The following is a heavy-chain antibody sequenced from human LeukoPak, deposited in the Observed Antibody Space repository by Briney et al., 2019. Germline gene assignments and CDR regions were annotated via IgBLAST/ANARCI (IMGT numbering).Heavy chain of an antibody. Sequence: SETLSLTCTVSGGSISSYYWSWIRQPPGKGLEWIGYIYYSGSASYNPSLKSRVTISVDTSKNQFSLKLSSVTAADTAVYYCAGGTSYDYVWGSYRYTLPYWGQGTLVTVSS. CDR2: IYYSGSA. D-gene: IGHD3-16*02. J-gene: IGHJ4*02. CDR3: AGGTSYDYVWGSYRYTLPY. V-gene: IGHV4-59*01. CDR1: GGSISSYY.